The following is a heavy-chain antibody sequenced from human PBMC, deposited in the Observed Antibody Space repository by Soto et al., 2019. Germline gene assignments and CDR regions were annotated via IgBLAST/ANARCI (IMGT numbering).Heavy chain of an antibody. Sequence: SGGSLRLSCAASGSTFSNYAMTWVRQAPGKGLEWVSGISDSDAYTYYAESVKGRFTISRDNSKNTVYLQMNSLRDEDTAVYYCAKNATSGWYDSWGQGALVTVSS. J-gene: IGHJ5*01. V-gene: IGHV3-23*01. D-gene: IGHD6-19*01. CDR2: ISDSDAYT. CDR1: GSTFSNYA. CDR3: AKNATSGWYDS.